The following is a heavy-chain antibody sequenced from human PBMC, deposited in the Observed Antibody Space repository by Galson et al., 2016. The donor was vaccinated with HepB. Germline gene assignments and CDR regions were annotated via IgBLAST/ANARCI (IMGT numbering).Heavy chain of an antibody. CDR3: ARDSAPLIYSYSDPDYSVDV. D-gene: IGHD4-11*01. CDR1: GYTSTFTSYY. V-gene: IGHV1-46*01. CDR2: INPSAGDT. Sequence: SVKVSCKASGYTSTFTSYYIHWVRQAPGQGLEWMGMINPSAGDTNYAQKFQGRVTMTRDTSTSTVYMELRSLRSEDTAVYFCARDSAPLIYSYSDPDYSVDVWGQGTTVTVSS. J-gene: IGHJ6*02.